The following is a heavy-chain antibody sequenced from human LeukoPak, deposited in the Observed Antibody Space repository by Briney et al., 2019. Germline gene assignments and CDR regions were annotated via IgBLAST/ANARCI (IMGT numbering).Heavy chain of an antibody. Sequence: NPSETLSLTCTVSGGSISSYYWSWIRQPPGKGLEWIGYIYYSGSTNYNPSLKSRVTLSVDTSKNQFSLKLSSVTAADTAVYYCARQQDSSGYCDYWGQGTLVTVSS. CDR1: GGSISSYY. CDR3: ARQQDSSGYCDY. J-gene: IGHJ4*02. D-gene: IGHD3-22*01. CDR2: IYYSGST. V-gene: IGHV4-59*08.